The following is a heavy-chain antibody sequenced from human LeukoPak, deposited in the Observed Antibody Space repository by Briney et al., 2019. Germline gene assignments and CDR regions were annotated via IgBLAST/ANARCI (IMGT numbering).Heavy chain of an antibody. D-gene: IGHD6-6*01. V-gene: IGHV3-30*01. CDR2: ISYDGSNK. J-gene: IGHJ4*02. CDR1: GFTFSIYA. CDR3: ARGGIAARPNDY. Sequence: PGGSLRLSCAASGFTFSIYAMHWVRQAPGKGLEWVAVISYDGSNKYYADSVKGRFTISRDNSKNTLYLQMNSLRAEDTAVYYCARGGIAARPNDYWGQGTLVTVS.